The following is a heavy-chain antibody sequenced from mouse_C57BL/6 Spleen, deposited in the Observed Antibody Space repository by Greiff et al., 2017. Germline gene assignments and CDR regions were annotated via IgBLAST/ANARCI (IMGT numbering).Heavy chain of an antibody. CDR1: GYTFTSYW. Sequence: QVQLQQPGAELVKPGASVKMSCKASGYTFTSYWITWVKQRPGQGLEWIGDISPGSGSTNYNEKFKSKATLTVDTSSSTAYMQLSSLTSEDSAVYYCANTYYSNSYYFDYWGQGTTLTVSS. CDR2: ISPGSGST. D-gene: IGHD2-5*01. V-gene: IGHV1-55*01. CDR3: ANTYYSNSYYFDY. J-gene: IGHJ2*01.